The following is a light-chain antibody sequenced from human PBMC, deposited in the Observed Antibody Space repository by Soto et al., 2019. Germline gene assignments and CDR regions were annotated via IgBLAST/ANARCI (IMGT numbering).Light chain of an antibody. J-gene: IGLJ1*01. CDR1: SSNIGSNY. V-gene: IGLV1-51*01. CDR3: GTWDATLSPGGV. Sequence: QSVLTQPPSVSAAPGQKVTISCSGSSSNIGSNYVSWYPQFPGTAPQLLIYDNKKRPSGIPDRFSGSKSGTSATLGITGLQTGDEAEYYCGTWDATLSPGGVFGTGTKLTVL. CDR2: DNK.